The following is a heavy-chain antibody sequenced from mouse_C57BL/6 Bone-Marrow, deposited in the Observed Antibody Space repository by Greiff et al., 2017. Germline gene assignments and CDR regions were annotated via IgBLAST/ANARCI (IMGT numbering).Heavy chain of an antibody. D-gene: IGHD3-2*02. V-gene: IGHV1-69*01. CDR3: ARSGGPCEEYFDY. J-gene: IGHJ2*01. CDR2: IDPSDSYT. Sequence: QVQLQQPGAELVMPGASVKLSCKASGYTFTSYWMHWVKQRPGQGLEWIGEIDPSDSYTNYNQKFKGKSTLTVDKSSSTAYMRLSSLTSEDAAVYYCARSGGPCEEYFDYWGQGTTLTVSS. CDR1: GYTFTSYW.